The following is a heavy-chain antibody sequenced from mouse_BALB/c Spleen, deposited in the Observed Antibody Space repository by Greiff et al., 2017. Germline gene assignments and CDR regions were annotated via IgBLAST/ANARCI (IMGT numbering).Heavy chain of an antibody. D-gene: IGHD2-14*01. Sequence: EVMLVESGGGLVKPGGSLKLSCAASGFTFSSYAMSWVRQSPEKRLEWVAEISSGGSYTYYPDSVKGRCTISRDNAKNTLYLQMSSLKSEDTAMYYCAREGIGTRYFDYWGQGTTLTVSS. J-gene: IGHJ2*01. V-gene: IGHV5-9-4*01. CDR1: GFTFSSYA. CDR2: ISSGGSYT. CDR3: AREGIGTRYFDY.